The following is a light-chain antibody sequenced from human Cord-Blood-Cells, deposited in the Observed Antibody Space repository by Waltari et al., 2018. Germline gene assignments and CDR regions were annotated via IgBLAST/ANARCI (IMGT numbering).Light chain of an antibody. Sequence: DIVMTQSALSLPVIPGEPASISCRSSQSLLHSNGYNYLDWYLQKPGQSPQLLIYLGSNRASGVPDRFSGSGSGTDFTLKISRVEAEDVGVYYCMQALQTPYTFGQGTKLEIK. CDR2: LGS. CDR3: MQALQTPYT. CDR1: QSLLHSNGYNY. V-gene: IGKV2-28*01. J-gene: IGKJ2*01.